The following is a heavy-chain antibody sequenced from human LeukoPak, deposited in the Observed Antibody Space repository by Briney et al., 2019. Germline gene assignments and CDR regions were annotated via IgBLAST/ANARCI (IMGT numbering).Heavy chain of an antibody. CDR2: IYHDWST. D-gene: IGHD1-26*01. CDR3: ARHILGPPGFDF. CDR1: GGSIGSGDW. Sequence: SETLSLTCDVSGGSIGSGDWWSWVRQPPGMGLEWIGQIYHDWSTYCNPSLKSRVTISMDKSKNQLSLKVNSVTAADTALYYCARHILGPPGFDFWGQGTLVTVSS. V-gene: IGHV4-4*02. J-gene: IGHJ4*02.